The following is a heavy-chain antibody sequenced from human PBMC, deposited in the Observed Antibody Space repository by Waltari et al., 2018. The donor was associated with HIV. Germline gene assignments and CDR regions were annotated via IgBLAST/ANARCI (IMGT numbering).Heavy chain of an antibody. V-gene: IGHV1-8*01. CDR2: INPNSGNT. Sequence: QVQLVQSGAEVRKPGASVKVSCKASGYTFTNYDINWGRKAPGQGLEWMGWINPNSGNTGYAQKFQGRVTMTRDTSRSTAYMELTSLTSEDTAVYHCSRGRGYSYGYSDLWGQGTLVTVSS. D-gene: IGHD5-18*01. CDR1: GYTFTNYD. J-gene: IGHJ4*02. CDR3: SRGRGYSYGYSDL.